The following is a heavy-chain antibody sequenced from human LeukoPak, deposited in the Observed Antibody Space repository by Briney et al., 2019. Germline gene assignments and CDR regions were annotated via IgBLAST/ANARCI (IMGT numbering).Heavy chain of an antibody. D-gene: IGHD2-2*02. Sequence: ASVKVSCKASGYTFTSYGISWVRQAPGQGLEWMGWISAYNGSTNYAQKLQGRVTMTTDTSTSTAYMELRSLRSDDTAVYYCARDGAPTRYCSSTSCYTVYFQHWGQGTLVTVSS. CDR3: ARDGAPTRYCSSTSCYTVYFQH. V-gene: IGHV1-18*01. CDR1: GYTFTSYG. J-gene: IGHJ1*01. CDR2: ISAYNGST.